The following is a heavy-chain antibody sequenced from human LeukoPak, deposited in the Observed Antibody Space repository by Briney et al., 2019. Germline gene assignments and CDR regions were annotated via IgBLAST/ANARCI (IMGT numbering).Heavy chain of an antibody. CDR1: GFTFSSYE. J-gene: IGHJ4*02. Sequence: PGGSLRLSCAASGFTFSSYEMNWVRQAPGKGLEWVSSISSSSSYIYYADSVKGRFTISRDNAKNSLYLQMNSLRAEDTAVYYCASGLGGGYWGQGTLVTVSS. V-gene: IGHV3-21*01. CDR3: ASGLGGGY. D-gene: IGHD6-19*01. CDR2: ISSSSSYI.